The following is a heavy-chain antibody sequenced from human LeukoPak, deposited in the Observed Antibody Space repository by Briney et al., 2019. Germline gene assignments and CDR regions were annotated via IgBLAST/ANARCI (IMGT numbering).Heavy chain of an antibody. V-gene: IGHV1-18*01. CDR1: GYTFTSYG. CDR2: ISAYNGNT. CDR3: ARDGDNEYYDFWSGYWTPGFDY. D-gene: IGHD3-3*01. Sequence: ASVKVSCKASGYTFTSYGISWVRQAPGQGLEWMGWISAYNGNTNYAQKLQGRVTMTTDTSTSTAYMELRSLRSDDTAVYYCARDGDNEYYDFWSGYWTPGFDYWGQGTLVTVSS. J-gene: IGHJ4*02.